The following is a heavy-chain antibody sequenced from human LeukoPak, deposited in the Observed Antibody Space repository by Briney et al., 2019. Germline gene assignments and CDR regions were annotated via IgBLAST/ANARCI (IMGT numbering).Heavy chain of an antibody. J-gene: IGHJ3*02. CDR3: ARVSRLWWARDI. V-gene: IGHV4-59*12. D-gene: IGHD2-21*01. CDR2: IYYSGST. Sequence: KSSETLSLTCTVSGGSISSYYWSWIRQPPGKGLEWIGYIYYSGSTNYNPSLKSRVTISVDTSKNQFSLKLSSVTAADTAVYYCARVSRLWWARDIWGQGTMVTVSS. CDR1: GGSISSYY.